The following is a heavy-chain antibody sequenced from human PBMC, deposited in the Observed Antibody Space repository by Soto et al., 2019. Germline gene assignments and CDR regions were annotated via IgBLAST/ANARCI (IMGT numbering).Heavy chain of an antibody. V-gene: IGHV4-39*01. CDR1: GGSISTSRSY. Sequence: QLQLLESGPGLVKASETLSLTCSVSGGSISTSRSYWAWIRQPPGKGLEWLATIFYSGSTFYNPSLASRVSVYVDTSKNEFSLKLRSVTAADTAVYYCARQPTTGDTDLWVDPWGQGTLVTVSS. CDR2: IFYSGST. CDR3: ARQPTTGDTDLWVDP. D-gene: IGHD2-21*01. J-gene: IGHJ5*02.